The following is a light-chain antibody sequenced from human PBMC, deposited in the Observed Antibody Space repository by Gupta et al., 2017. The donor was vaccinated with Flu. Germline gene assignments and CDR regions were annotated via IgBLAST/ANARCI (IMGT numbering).Light chain of an antibody. V-gene: IGKV1D-16*01. CDR3: EQYDNHMT. CDR2: RAV. J-gene: IGKJ4*01. Sequence: SPSSVSAAGGARVTITCRATQDVKNWVAWYQVKPDEAPRSLIHRAVKLHSGVPSRFSADGSGTHFTLTIHNVQPEDSATYYCEQYDNHMTFGGGTTVEIK. CDR1: QDVKNW.